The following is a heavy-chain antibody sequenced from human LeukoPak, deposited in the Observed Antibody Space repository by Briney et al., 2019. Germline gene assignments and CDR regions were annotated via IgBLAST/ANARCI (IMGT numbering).Heavy chain of an antibody. CDR1: GLTGSHNY. J-gene: IGHJ5*02. D-gene: IGHD4-17*01. V-gene: IGHV3-53*01. CDR2: IHTSGDT. CDR3: IVFGDSNH. Sequence: GGSLRLSCAASGLTGSHNYVSWVRQAPGKGLEWVSAIHTSGDTCYADSVKGRFTTSRDTSKNTLYLQINSLRVEDTAVYYCIVFGDSNHWGQGTLVTVSS.